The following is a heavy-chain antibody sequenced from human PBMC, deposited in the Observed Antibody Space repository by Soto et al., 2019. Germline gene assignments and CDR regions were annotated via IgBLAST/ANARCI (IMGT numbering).Heavy chain of an antibody. D-gene: IGHD4-17*01. J-gene: IGHJ4*02. CDR1: GFTFSSYG. Sequence: SGGSLRLSCAASGFTFSSYGMHWVRQAPGKGLEWVAVISYDGSNKYYADSVKGRFTISRDNSKNTLYLQMNSLRAEDTAVYYCAKGNGYGDYGGFYWGQGTLVTVSS. V-gene: IGHV3-30*18. CDR2: ISYDGSNK. CDR3: AKGNGYGDYGGFY.